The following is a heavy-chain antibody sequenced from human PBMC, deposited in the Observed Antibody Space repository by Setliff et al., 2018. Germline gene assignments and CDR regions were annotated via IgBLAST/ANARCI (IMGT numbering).Heavy chain of an antibody. CDR2: ISSSGNSI. J-gene: IGHJ5*02. CDR1: GFTLRDHD. CDR3: ARGDGYSFGRNWFDP. V-gene: IGHV3-48*03. D-gene: IGHD5-18*01. Sequence: PGGSLRLSCAASGFTLRDHDMNWVRQAPGRGLEWVSHISSSGNSIYYADSAKGRFTISRDHAKNSLYLQMSSLRVDDTAVYQCARGDGYSFGRNWFDPWGQGTLVTVSS.